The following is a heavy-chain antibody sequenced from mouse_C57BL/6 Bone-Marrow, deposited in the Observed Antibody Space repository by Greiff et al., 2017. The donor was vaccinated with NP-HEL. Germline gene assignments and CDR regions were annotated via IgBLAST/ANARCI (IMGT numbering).Heavy chain of an antibody. CDR2: IYPGDGDT. Sequence: QVQLQQSGAELVKPGASVKISCKASGYAFSSYWMNWVKQRPGKGLEWIGQIYPGDGDTNYNGKFKGKATLTADKSSSTAYMQLSSLTSEDSAVYFCARRYSNYVQIFAYWGQGTLVTVSA. J-gene: IGHJ3*01. CDR1: GYAFSSYW. V-gene: IGHV1-80*01. D-gene: IGHD2-5*01. CDR3: ARRYSNYVQIFAY.